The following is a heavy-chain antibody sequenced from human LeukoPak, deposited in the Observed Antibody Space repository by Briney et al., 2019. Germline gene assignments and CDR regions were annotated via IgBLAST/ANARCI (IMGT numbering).Heavy chain of an antibody. V-gene: IGHV1-8*01. J-gene: IGHJ4*02. D-gene: IGHD2-15*01. Sequence: ASVKVSCKASGYTFTSYDINWVRQAAGQGLEWMGWMYPNSGNTGYAQKFQGRVTITRNTSIDTAYMEVSRLRSEDTPVYYCARRDCSGGTCRTRVFDYWGQGTLVTVSS. CDR3: ARRDCSGGTCRTRVFDY. CDR2: MYPNSGNT. CDR1: GYTFTSYD.